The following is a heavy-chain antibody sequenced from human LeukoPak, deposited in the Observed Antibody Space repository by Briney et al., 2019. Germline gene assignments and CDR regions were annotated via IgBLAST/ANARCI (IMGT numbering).Heavy chain of an antibody. Sequence: SETLSLTCSVSGVPISTYYWSWIRQSPGKRLEWIAYVYYNGDIMYNPSLKSRVTISLDTSKNQFSLNMASVTAADTAVYFCATTWYYDTRGYLFDDWGHGTLVTISS. D-gene: IGHD3-22*01. CDR1: GVPISTYY. J-gene: IGHJ4*01. CDR3: ATTWYYDTRGYLFDD. V-gene: IGHV4-59*01. CDR2: VYYNGDI.